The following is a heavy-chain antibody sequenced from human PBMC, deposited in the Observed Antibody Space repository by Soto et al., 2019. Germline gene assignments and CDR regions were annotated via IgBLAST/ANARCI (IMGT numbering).Heavy chain of an antibody. Sequence: QVQLVQSGAEVKKPGSSVKVSCKASGGTFSSYAISWVRQAPGQGLEWMGGIIPNFGTANYAQKFLGRVTITADESGSTACVEVCSRRSECTAVYYCVFPYCSGSYYNGFDYLGLGILITVSS. CDR1: GGTFSSYA. J-gene: IGHJ4*02. CDR2: IIPNFGTA. D-gene: IGHD3-10*01. CDR3: VFPYCSGSYYNGFDY. V-gene: IGHV1-69*12.